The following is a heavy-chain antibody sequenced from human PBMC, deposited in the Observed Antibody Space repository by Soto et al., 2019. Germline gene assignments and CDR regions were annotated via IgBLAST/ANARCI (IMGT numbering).Heavy chain of an antibody. CDR2: ISAYNGNT. CDR1: GYTFTSNG. Sequence: GASVKVSCKASGYTFTSNGISWVRQAPGQGLEWMGWISAYNGNTNYAQKLQGRVTMTTDTSTSTAYMELRSLRSDDTAVYYCARSNCSGGSCSLYYYYYGMDVWGQGTTVTVSS. D-gene: IGHD2-15*01. CDR3: ARSNCSGGSCSLYYYYYGMDV. V-gene: IGHV1-18*01. J-gene: IGHJ6*02.